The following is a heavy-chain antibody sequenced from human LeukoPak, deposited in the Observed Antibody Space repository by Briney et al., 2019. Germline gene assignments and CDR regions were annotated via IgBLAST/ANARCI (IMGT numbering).Heavy chain of an antibody. CDR3: ARGGHYYDSSGYYYEPFDY. Sequence: SETLSVTCTVSGYSISSGYYWGWIRQPPGKGLEWIGSIYQSGSTYYNPSLKSRVTISVDTSKNQFSLKLSSVTAADTAVYYCARGGHYYDSSGYYYEPFDYWGQGTLVTVSS. D-gene: IGHD3-22*01. V-gene: IGHV4-38-2*02. CDR1: GYSISSGYY. J-gene: IGHJ4*02. CDR2: IYQSGST.